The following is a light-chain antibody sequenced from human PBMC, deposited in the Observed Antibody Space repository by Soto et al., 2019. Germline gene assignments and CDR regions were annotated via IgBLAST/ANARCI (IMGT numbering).Light chain of an antibody. Sequence: QSALTQPRSVSGSPGQSVTISCTGTSSDVGGYNYVSWYQQHPGKAPKLMIYDVSKRPSGVPDRFSGSKSGNTASLTISGRQAEDEADYYCCSYAGSYTWVFGGGTKLPVL. CDR3: CSYAGSYTWV. CDR1: SSDVGGYNY. V-gene: IGLV2-11*01. J-gene: IGLJ3*02. CDR2: DVS.